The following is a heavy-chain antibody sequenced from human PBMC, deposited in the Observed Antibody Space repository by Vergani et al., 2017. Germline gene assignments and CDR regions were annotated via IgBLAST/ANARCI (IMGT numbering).Heavy chain of an antibody. CDR1: GFTFSSYW. J-gene: IGHJ6*02. CDR2: INSVGSST. D-gene: IGHD6-19*01. Sequence: EVQLVESGGGLVQPGGSLRLSCAASGFTFSSYWMHWVRQAPGKGLVWVSRINSVGSSTSYADSVTGRFTISRDNAKNTLYLQMNSLRAEDTAVYYCAREGAASSGWRGADGMDVWGQGTTVTVSS. CDR3: AREGAASSGWRGADGMDV. V-gene: IGHV3-74*01.